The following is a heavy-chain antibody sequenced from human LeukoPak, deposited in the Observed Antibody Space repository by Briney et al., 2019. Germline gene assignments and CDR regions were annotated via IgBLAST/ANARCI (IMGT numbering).Heavy chain of an antibody. CDR2: IYYSGST. CDR3: ARVYYDSSGYGFDY. Sequence: SETLSLTCTVSGGSISSYYWSWIRQPPGKGLEGIGYIYYSGSTNYNPSLKSRVTISVDTSKNQFSLKLSSVTAADTAVYYCARVYYDSSGYGFDYWGQGTLVTVSS. J-gene: IGHJ4*02. V-gene: IGHV4-59*08. CDR1: GGSISSYY. D-gene: IGHD3-22*01.